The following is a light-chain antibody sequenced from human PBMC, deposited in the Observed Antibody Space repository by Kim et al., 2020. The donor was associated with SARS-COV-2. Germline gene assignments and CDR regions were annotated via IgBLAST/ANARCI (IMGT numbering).Light chain of an antibody. CDR2: YDI. V-gene: IGLV3-21*04. CDR3: QVWDTGSGV. J-gene: IGLJ3*02. Sequence: VAQGKTARITCGGNNIGSKSVHWYQQRPGQAPVLVIYYDIDRPSGIPERFSGSNSGNTATLTISRVEAGDEADYFCQVWDTGSGVFGGGTQLTVL. CDR1: NIGSKS.